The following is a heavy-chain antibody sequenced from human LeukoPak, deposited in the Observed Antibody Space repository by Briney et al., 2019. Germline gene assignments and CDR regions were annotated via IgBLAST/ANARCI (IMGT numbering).Heavy chain of an antibody. Sequence: RGSLRLSCAASAFTFSTYAMSWVRQAPGKGLAWVSAISTGADRTYNLDSVQGRFTISRDNSKNTLYLQMSGLRGEDTAVYFCARGAYGDYDSWGQGTLVTVSS. D-gene: IGHD4-17*01. J-gene: IGHJ5*01. CDR1: AFTFSTYA. CDR2: ISTGADRT. V-gene: IGHV3-23*01. CDR3: ARGAYGDYDS.